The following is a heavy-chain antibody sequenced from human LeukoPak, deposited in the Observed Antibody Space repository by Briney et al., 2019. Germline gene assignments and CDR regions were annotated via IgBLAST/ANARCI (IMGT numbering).Heavy chain of an antibody. V-gene: IGHV1-69*13. J-gene: IGHJ4*02. Sequence: SVKVSCKASGYTFTGHYMNWVRQAPGQGLEWMGGIIPIFGTANYAQKFQGRVTITADESTSTAYMELSSLRSEDTAVYYCARSSGGSWSLDYWGQGTLVTVSS. CDR3: ARSSGGSWSLDY. CDR1: GYTFTGHY. CDR2: IIPIFGTA. D-gene: IGHD2-15*01.